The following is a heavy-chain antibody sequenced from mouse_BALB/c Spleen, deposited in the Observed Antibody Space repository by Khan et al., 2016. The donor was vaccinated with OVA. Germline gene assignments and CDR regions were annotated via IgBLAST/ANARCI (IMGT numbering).Heavy chain of an antibody. CDR3: TRLAYYYDSEGFAY. D-gene: IGHD1-1*01. CDR2: VSTGGSYT. Sequence: EVQGVESGGDLVKPGGSLKLSCAASGFTFSTYGMSWVRQAPDKRLEWVATVSTGGSYTYYPDSVKGRVTISRDNAKNTLYLQMSGLRSEDTAMFYCTRLAYYYDSEGFAYWGQGTLVTVSA. J-gene: IGHJ3*01. V-gene: IGHV5-6*01. CDR1: GFTFSTYG.